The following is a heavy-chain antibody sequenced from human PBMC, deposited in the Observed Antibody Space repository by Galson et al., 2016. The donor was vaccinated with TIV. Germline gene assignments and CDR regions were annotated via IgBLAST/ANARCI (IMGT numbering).Heavy chain of an antibody. J-gene: IGHJ4*02. CDR3: ARISGYYDSSGHYIPRSFDY. Sequence: ALVKPTQTLTLTCTFSGFSLQTDGMCVNWIRQPPGKALEWLARIDWDDDKSYSSSLKTRLTISKDTSKNQVVLTMTNMDPVDTATYYCARISGYYDSSGHYIPRSFDYWGQGILVIVSS. CDR1: GFSLQTDGMC. CDR2: IDWDDDK. V-gene: IGHV2-70*11. D-gene: IGHD3-22*01.